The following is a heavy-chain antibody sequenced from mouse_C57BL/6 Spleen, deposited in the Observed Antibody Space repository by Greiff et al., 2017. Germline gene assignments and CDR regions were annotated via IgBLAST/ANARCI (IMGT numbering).Heavy chain of an antibody. Sequence: QVQLKESGAELVRPGASVTLSCKASGYTFTDYEMHWVKQTPVHGLEWIGAIDPETGGTAYNQKFKGKAILTADKSTSTAYMELRSLTSEDSAVYYCTHYSGSSCLGYWGQGTTLTVSS. CDR1: GYTFTDYE. D-gene: IGHD1-1*01. CDR3: THYSGSSCLGY. J-gene: IGHJ2*01. V-gene: IGHV1-15*01. CDR2: IDPETGGT.